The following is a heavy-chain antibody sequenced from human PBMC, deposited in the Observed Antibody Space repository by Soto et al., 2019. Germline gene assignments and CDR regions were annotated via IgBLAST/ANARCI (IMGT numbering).Heavy chain of an antibody. CDR3: ARNTNYFAY. D-gene: IGHD1-26*01. Sequence: QVQLQESGPGLVKPSETLSLTCTVSGGSISSSYWSWIRQPPGKGLEWIGYIYYSGSANYNPSLKSRVTISVDTSTNQFSLKLRSVSAADTSVYYCARNTNYFAYWGQGTLVTVSS. CDR2: IYYSGSA. J-gene: IGHJ4*02. V-gene: IGHV4-59*01. CDR1: GGSISSSY.